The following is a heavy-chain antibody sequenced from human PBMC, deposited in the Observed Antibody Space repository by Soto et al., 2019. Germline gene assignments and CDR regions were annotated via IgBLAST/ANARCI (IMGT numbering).Heavy chain of an antibody. D-gene: IGHD6-13*01. Sequence: SETLSLTCAVSGYSISSGYYWGWIRQPPGKGLEWIGRVHYSGRTSYSPSLRSRVTISVDTPKSQFSLKLSSVTAADTAVYYCARRLSYGVAGAGTLFEFWGQGTLVTVSS. CDR2: VHYSGRT. J-gene: IGHJ4*02. CDR1: GYSISSGYY. V-gene: IGHV4-38-2*01. CDR3: ARRLSYGVAGAGTLFEF.